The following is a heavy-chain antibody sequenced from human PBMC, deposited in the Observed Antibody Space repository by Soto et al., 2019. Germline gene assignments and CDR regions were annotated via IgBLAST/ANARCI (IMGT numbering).Heavy chain of an antibody. D-gene: IGHD3-22*01. Sequence: QVQLRESGPGLVKSSETLSLTCTVSGASIRSYYWSWIRQPPGKGLEWIGYINYSGSTNYNPSLKRRVTISVDTSKSQFSLKLSFVTAADTAVYYCARPWTTRNYDNSYFDLWGRGTLVTVSS. CDR2: INYSGST. CDR1: GASIRSYY. V-gene: IGHV4-59*01. CDR3: ARPWTTRNYDNSYFDL. J-gene: IGHJ2*01.